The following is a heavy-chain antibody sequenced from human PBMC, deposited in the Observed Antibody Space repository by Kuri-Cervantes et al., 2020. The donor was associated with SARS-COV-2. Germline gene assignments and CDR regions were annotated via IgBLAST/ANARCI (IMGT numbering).Heavy chain of an antibody. CDR1: GGSFSGYY. CDR3: ATQSRGNY. Sequence: GSLRLSCAVYGGSFSGYYWSWIRQPPGKGLEWIGEINHSGSTNYNPSLKSRVTISVDTSKNQFPLKLSSVTAADTAVYYCATQSRGNYWGQGTLVTVSS. J-gene: IGHJ4*02. V-gene: IGHV4-34*01. D-gene: IGHD3-16*01. CDR2: INHSGST.